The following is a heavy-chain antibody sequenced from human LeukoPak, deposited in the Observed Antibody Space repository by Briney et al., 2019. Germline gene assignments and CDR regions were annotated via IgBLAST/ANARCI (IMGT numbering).Heavy chain of an antibody. Sequence: SETLSLTCAVYGGSFSGYFWSWIRQPPGKGLEWIGEINHSGNIRYNPSLMSRVTVSVDTPKNQVSLKLRSVTAADTAIYYCARAADYLGSGSQLGYWGQGILVTVSS. CDR1: GGSFSGYF. CDR3: ARAADYLGSGSQLGY. D-gene: IGHD3-10*01. J-gene: IGHJ4*02. CDR2: INHSGNI. V-gene: IGHV4-34*01.